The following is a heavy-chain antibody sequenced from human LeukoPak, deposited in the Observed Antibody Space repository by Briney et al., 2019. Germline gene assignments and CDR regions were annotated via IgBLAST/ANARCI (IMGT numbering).Heavy chain of an antibody. Sequence: GASVKVSYKASGYTFTSYGISWVRQAPGQGLEWMGWISAYNGNTNYAQKLQGRVTMTTDTSTSTAYMELRSLRSDDTAVYYCARDSPPGYSYGRNSYWGQGTLVTVSS. CDR3: ARDSPPGYSYGRNSY. J-gene: IGHJ4*02. V-gene: IGHV1-18*01. CDR1: GYTFTSYG. CDR2: ISAYNGNT. D-gene: IGHD5-18*01.